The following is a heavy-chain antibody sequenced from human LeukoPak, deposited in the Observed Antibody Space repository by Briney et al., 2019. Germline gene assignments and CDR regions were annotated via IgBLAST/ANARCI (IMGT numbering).Heavy chain of an antibody. V-gene: IGHV4-39*07. J-gene: IGHJ3*02. CDR2: TYYSGTT. CDR1: GGSIGKTSYY. D-gene: IGHD3-22*01. Sequence: TSETLSLTCTVSGGSIGKTSYYRGWIRQPPRKGLEWIGNTYYSGTTYYNPSLKSRVTISVDRSKNQFSLKLSSVTAADTAVYYCATSHRGYPPDDAFDIWGQGTMVTVSS. CDR3: ATSHRGYPPDDAFDI.